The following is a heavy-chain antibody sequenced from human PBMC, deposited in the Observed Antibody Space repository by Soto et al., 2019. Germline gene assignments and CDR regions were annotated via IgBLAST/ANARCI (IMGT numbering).Heavy chain of an antibody. CDR1: GFTFSSHA. J-gene: IGHJ4*02. Sequence: EVHLLDSGGGLVQPGGSLRLSCAASGFTFSSHAMSWVRQAPGKGLQWISSSSSSGSSKYYAASVKGRFTISKDDSKDTLSLQMTPLRPDDTAVYDWAITVLEWELDYWAQGSLVTVSS. CDR2: SSSSGSSK. V-gene: IGHV3-23*01. CDR3: AITVLEWELDY. D-gene: IGHD3-3*01.